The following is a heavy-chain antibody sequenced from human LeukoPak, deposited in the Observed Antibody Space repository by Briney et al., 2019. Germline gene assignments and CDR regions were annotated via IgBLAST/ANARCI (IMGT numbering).Heavy chain of an antibody. V-gene: IGHV4-59*01. J-gene: IGHJ4*02. D-gene: IGHD4-23*01. CDR3: AREGGGNAFDY. Sequence: SETLSLTCTVSGASINNKYWSWIRQPPGKGLEWIGYIYYSGSTNYNPSLKSRVTMSVDTSMNQFSLKVSSLTAADTAVYYCAREGGGNAFDYWGQGTLVTVSS. CDR2: IYYSGST. CDR1: GASINNKY.